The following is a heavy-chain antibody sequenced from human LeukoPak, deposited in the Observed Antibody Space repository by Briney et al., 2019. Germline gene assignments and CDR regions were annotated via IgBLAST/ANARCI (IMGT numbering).Heavy chain of an antibody. CDR2: IRYDGNNK. J-gene: IGHJ4*02. CDR3: VKDNPLDY. V-gene: IGHV3-30*02. CDR1: GFTFSNYV. Sequence: PGGSLRLSCGASGFTFSNYVMLWVRQAPGKGLEWVSFIRYDGNNKLYADSAKGRFTISRDNSKNTLYLHINSLRAEDTALYYCVKDNPLDYWGQGTLVIVSS.